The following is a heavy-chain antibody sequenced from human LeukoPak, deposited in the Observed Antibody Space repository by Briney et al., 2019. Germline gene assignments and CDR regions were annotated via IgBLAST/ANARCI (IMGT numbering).Heavy chain of an antibody. V-gene: IGHV1-69*01. D-gene: IGHD3-10*01. CDR1: GGTFSSYA. Sequence: VKVSCKASGGTFSSYAISWVRQAPGQGLEWMGGIIPIFGTANYAQKFQGRVTITADESTSTAYMELSSLRSEDTAVYYCARNMVRGVIFHGAFDIWGQGTMVTVSS. J-gene: IGHJ3*02. CDR2: IIPIFGTA. CDR3: ARNMVRGVIFHGAFDI.